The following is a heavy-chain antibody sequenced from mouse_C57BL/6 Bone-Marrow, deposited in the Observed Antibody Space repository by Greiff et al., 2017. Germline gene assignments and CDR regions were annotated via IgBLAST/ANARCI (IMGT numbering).Heavy chain of an antibody. Sequence: QVQLQQPGAELVKPGASVKLSCKASGYTFTSYWMQWVKQRPGQGLEWIGEIDPSDSYTNYNQKFKGKATVTVDTSSSTAYMQLTSLTSEDSAVYYCAGNCGYVDVGGTGTTVTVSA. J-gene: IGHJ1*03. V-gene: IGHV1-50*01. CDR3: AGNCGYVDV. CDR2: IDPSDSYT. CDR1: GYTFTSYW.